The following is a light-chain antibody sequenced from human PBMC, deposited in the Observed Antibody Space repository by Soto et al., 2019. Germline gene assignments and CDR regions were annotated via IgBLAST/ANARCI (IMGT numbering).Light chain of an antibody. CDR3: LQDYNYPIT. CDR1: QDIRDD. CDR2: ATS. Sequence: AIPMTQSPSSLSASVGDRVTITCRASQDIRDDLGWYRQKPGKAPKLLIYATSSLQSGVPSRFSGSGSGTNFTLTISSLQPEDFATYYCLQDYNYPITFGRGTRLEIK. V-gene: IGKV1-6*01. J-gene: IGKJ5*01.